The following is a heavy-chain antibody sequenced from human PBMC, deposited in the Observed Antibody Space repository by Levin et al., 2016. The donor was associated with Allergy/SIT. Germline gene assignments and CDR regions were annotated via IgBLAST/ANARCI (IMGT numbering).Heavy chain of an antibody. CDR3: ARSGYCSSTSCPDDAFDI. Sequence: WVRQAPGQGLEWMGRIIPILGIANYAQKFQGRVTITADKSTSTAYMELSSLRSEDTAVYYCARSGYCSSTSCPDDAFDIWGQGTMVTVSS. J-gene: IGHJ3*02. CDR2: IIPILGIA. D-gene: IGHD2-2*01. V-gene: IGHV1-69*02.